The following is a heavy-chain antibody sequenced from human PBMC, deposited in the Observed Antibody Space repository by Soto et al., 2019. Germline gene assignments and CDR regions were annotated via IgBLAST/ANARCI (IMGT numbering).Heavy chain of an antibody. V-gene: IGHV3-23*01. J-gene: IGHJ4*02. D-gene: IGHD2-21*02. Sequence: EVQLLESGGGLVQPGGSLRLSCAASGFTFSNYGMSWVRQAPGKGLEWVSAISGGGSTYYADSVKGRFTISRDNSKNTLYLQMNSLSAEDTAVYYCAKDRQYLVVTSLDYWGQGTLVIFAS. CDR3: AKDRQYLVVTSLDY. CDR2: ISGGGST. CDR1: GFTFSNYG.